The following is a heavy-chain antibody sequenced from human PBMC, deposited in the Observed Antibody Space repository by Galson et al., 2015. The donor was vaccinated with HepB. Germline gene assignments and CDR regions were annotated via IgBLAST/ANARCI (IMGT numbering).Heavy chain of an antibody. CDR3: AREGYGSGSYEMGY. CDR1: GFTFSSYS. Sequence: SLRLSCAASGFTFSSYSMNWVRQAPGKGLEWVSYISSSSTIYYADSVKGRFTISRDNAKNSLYLQMNSLRDEDTAVYYCAREGYGSGSYEMGYWGQGTLVTVSS. J-gene: IGHJ4*02. D-gene: IGHD3-10*01. V-gene: IGHV3-48*02. CDR2: ISSSSTI.